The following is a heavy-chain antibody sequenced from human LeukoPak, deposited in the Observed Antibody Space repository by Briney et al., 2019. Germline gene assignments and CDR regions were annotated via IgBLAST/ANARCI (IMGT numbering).Heavy chain of an antibody. D-gene: IGHD2-2*01. J-gene: IGHJ4*02. CDR1: GYTFTGYY. Sequence: ASVKVSCKASGYTFTGYYMHWVRQAPGQGLEWMGWINPNNGGTNYAQKFQGSVTMTRDTSISTAYMELSRLTSDDTAVYYCARGRGTTSSNFDYWGQGTLVTVSS. CDR3: ARGRGTTSSNFDY. CDR2: INPNNGGT. V-gene: IGHV1-2*02.